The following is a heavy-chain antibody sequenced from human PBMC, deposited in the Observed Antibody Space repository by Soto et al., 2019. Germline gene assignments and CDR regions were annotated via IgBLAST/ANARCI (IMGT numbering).Heavy chain of an antibody. CDR1: GFTFSSYA. D-gene: IGHD5-12*01. V-gene: IGHV3-30*18. CDR3: AKDRGYSGYDSLDY. Sequence: QVQLVESGGGVVQPGRSLRLSCAASGFTFSSYAMHWVRQAPGKGLEWVALISYDGSNKYYGDSVKGRFTISRDNSKNSQYLQMNSLRAEDTVVYYCAKDRGYSGYDSLDYWGQGNLVTVSS. J-gene: IGHJ4*02. CDR2: ISYDGSNK.